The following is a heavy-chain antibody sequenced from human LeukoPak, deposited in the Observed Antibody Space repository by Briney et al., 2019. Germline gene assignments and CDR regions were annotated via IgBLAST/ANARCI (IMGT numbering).Heavy chain of an antibody. CDR1: GYTFTSYA. CDR2: INAGNGNA. J-gene: IGHJ3*02. D-gene: IGHD6-13*01. Sequence: ASVKVSCKASGYTFTSYAMHWVRQAPGQRLEWMGWINAGNGNAEYSQKFQGRVTITRDTSASTAYMELSSLISEDTAVYYCAREDRASSSGLHFDIWGQGTMVTVSS. V-gene: IGHV1-3*01. CDR3: AREDRASSSGLHFDI.